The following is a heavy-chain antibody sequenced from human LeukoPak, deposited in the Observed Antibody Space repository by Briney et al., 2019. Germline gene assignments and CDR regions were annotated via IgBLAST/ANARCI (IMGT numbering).Heavy chain of an antibody. D-gene: IGHD3-3*01. Sequence: SETLSLTCTVSGGSISSYYWSWIRQPPGKGLEWIGYIYYSGSTNYNPSLKSRVTISVDTSKNQFFLKLSSVTAADTAVYYCARVLYYDFWSGHYRDAFDIWGQGTMVTVSS. V-gene: IGHV4-59*01. CDR2: IYYSGST. CDR1: GGSISSYY. J-gene: IGHJ3*02. CDR3: ARVLYYDFWSGHYRDAFDI.